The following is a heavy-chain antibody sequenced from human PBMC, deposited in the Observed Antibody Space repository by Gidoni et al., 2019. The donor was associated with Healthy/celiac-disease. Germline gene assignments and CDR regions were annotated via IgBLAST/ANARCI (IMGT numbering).Heavy chain of an antibody. J-gene: IGHJ5*02. CDR2: IYYSGST. CDR1: VGSISSGGYY. Sequence: QVQLQESGPGLVKPSQTLSLPCTVSVGSISSGGYYWSWIRQHPGKGLEWIGYIYYSGSTSYNPSLKSRVTISVATSKTQFSLKLSSVTAADTAVYYCARASRGVVAPTPNWFDPWGQGTLVTVSS. D-gene: IGHD5-12*01. CDR3: ARASRGVVAPTPNWFDP. V-gene: IGHV4-31*03.